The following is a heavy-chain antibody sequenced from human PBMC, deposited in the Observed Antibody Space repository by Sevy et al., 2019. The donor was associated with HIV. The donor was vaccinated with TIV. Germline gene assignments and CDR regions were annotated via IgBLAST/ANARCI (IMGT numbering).Heavy chain of an antibody. CDR1: GFIFGDYG. CDR2: FKSKIHGGTT. CDR3: TRWSGSQSIFDY. Sequence: GGCLRLSCTASGFIFGDYGMSWVRQAPGKGLEWIAFFKSKIHGGTTENAASVKGRFTISRDDSKKIVYLQMSNLKTEDTAVYYCTRWSGSQSIFDYWGQGTLVTVSS. D-gene: IGHD1-26*01. J-gene: IGHJ4*02. V-gene: IGHV3-49*04.